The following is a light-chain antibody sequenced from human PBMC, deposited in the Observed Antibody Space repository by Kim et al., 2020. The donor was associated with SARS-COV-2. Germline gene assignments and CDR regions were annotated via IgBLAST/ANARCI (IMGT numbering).Light chain of an antibody. CDR1: SSNLGTNS. V-gene: IGLV1-44*01. J-gene: IGLJ3*02. Sequence: QSVLTQPPSVSGTPGQMVTISCSGSSSNLGTNSVHWYQQFPGTAPEVLIYKNNQRPSGVPDRFSGSKSGTSASLAISGLQSEDEGDYYCAGWDDSLNAEVFGGGTQLTVL. CDR2: KNN. CDR3: AGWDDSLNAEV.